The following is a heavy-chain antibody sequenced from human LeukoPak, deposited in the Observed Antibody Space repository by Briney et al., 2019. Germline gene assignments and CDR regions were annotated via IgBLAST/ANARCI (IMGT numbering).Heavy chain of an antibody. CDR1: GYTFSDYS. J-gene: IGHJ4*02. CDR2: INFKSGET. D-gene: IGHD1-26*01. CDR3: ARKKVGATHPFDY. Sequence: ASVKVSCKASGYTFSDYSMHWVRQAPGQGLDWMGWINFKSGETKSAQKFQGRVTMTRDTSISTAYMELNRLTSDDTAVYYCARKKVGATHPFDYWGQGTLVTVSS. V-gene: IGHV1-2*02.